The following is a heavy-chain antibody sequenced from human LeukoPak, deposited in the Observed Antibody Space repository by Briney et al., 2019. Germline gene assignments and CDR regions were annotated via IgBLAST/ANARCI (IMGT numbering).Heavy chain of an antibody. CDR3: ARDSQATVVRGDVDY. V-gene: IGHV3-48*01. D-gene: IGHD4-23*01. J-gene: IGHJ4*02. CDR1: GFTFSSYS. CDR2: ISSSSSTI. Sequence: GGSLRLSCAASGFTFSSYSMNWVRQAPGKGLEWVSYISSSSSTIYYADTVKGRFTISRDNSKNSLYLQMNSRRAEDTAVYYCARDSQATVVRGDVDYWGQGTLATVSS.